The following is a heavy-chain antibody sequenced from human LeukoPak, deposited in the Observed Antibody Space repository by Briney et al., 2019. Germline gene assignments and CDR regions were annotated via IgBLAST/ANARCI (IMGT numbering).Heavy chain of an antibody. CDR3: AKDGMYSSSSSYYFDY. CDR1: GFTFSTYG. D-gene: IGHD6-6*01. Sequence: GGSLRLSCAASGFTFSTYGMTWVRQAPGKGLEWVSAISGSGSGGSTYYADSVKGRFTISRDNSKNTLYLQMNSLRAEDTAVYYCAKDGMYSSSSSYYFDYWGQGTLVTVSS. V-gene: IGHV3-23*01. CDR2: ISGSGSGGST. J-gene: IGHJ4*02.